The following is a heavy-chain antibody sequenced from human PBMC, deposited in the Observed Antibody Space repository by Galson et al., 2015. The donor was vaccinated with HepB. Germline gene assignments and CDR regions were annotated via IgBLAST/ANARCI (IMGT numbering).Heavy chain of an antibody. Sequence: SLRLSCAASGFTFSSYEMNWVRQAPGKGLEWVSYISSSGSTIYYADSAKGRFTISRDNAKNSLYLQMNSLRAEDTAVYYCARDLDILTGYYFDYWGQGTLVTVSS. CDR3: ARDLDILTGYYFDY. D-gene: IGHD3-9*01. J-gene: IGHJ4*02. V-gene: IGHV3-48*03. CDR2: ISSSGSTI. CDR1: GFTFSSYE.